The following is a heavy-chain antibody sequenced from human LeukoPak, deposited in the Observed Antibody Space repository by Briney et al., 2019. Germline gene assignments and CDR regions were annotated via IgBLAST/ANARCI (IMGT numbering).Heavy chain of an antibody. Sequence: ASVKVSCKASGYTFTSYAISWVRQAPGQGLEWMGGIIPIFGTANYAQKFQGRVTITADESTSTAYMELSSLRSEDTAVYYCARSTIFGVVIWNYFDYWGQGTLVTVSS. CDR1: GYTFTSYA. V-gene: IGHV1-69*13. CDR2: IIPIFGTA. J-gene: IGHJ4*02. D-gene: IGHD3-3*01. CDR3: ARSTIFGVVIWNYFDY.